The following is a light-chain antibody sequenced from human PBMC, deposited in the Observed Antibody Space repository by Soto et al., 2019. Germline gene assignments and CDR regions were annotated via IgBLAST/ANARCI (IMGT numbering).Light chain of an antibody. CDR1: QAITNY. Sequence: DIQMAQSPSSLSASVGDTVTITCRASQAITNYYLAWFQHKPGKAPNALIYAASSLQRGVPSKFSGSGSGTDFPLTISILQPEDSATYYCQQYHAYPLTFGGGTKVEIK. J-gene: IGKJ4*01. CDR3: QQYHAYPLT. CDR2: AAS. V-gene: IGKV1-16*02.